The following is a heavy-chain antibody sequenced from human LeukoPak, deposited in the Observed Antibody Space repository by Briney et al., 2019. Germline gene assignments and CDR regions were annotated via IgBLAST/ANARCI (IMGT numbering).Heavy chain of an antibody. CDR1: GGTFSSYA. CDR3: ARVSLGDCSGGSCCFHYYFDY. V-gene: IGHV1-69*05. D-gene: IGHD2-15*01. J-gene: IGHJ4*02. Sequence: SVKVSCKASGGTFSSYAISWVRQAPGQGLEWMGGIIPIFGTANYAQKFQGRVTITTDESTSTAYMELSSLRSEDTAVYYCARVSLGDCSGGSCCFHYYFDYWGQGTLVTVSS. CDR2: IIPIFGTA.